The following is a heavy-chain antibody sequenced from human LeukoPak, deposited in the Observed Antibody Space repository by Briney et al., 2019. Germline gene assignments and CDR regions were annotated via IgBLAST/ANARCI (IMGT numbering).Heavy chain of an antibody. CDR2: ISTSGST. CDR1: GGSVTSGSYY. V-gene: IGHV4-61*02. Sequence: SETLSLTCSVSGGSVTSGSYYWSWIRQPAGRGLEWIGRISTSGSTNYNPSLKSRVTMSLDTSKNQFSLKLNSLTAADTAVYYCARGAALAIDYWGQGALVTVSS. CDR3: ARGAALAIDY. D-gene: IGHD2-15*01. J-gene: IGHJ4*02.